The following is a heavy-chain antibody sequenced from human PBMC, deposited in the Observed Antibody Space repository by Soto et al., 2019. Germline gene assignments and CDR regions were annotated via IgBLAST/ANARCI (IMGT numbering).Heavy chain of an antibody. CDR3: ARRRRNWGLDS. V-gene: IGHV4-59*08. D-gene: IGHD7-27*01. CDR1: GGSINSYY. J-gene: IGHJ5*01. CDR2: IYYSGTT. Sequence: QVQLQESGPGLVKPSETLSLTCTVSGGSINSYYWSWIRQPPGKGLEWIGYIYYSGTTNYNPSLKSRVAISVDTSKNQFSLRLSSVTAAYTAVYYCARRRRNWGLDSWGQGTLVTVSS.